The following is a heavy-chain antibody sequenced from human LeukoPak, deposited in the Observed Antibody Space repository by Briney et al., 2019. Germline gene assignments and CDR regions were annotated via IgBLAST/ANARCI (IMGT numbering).Heavy chain of an antibody. J-gene: IGHJ4*02. Sequence: PSETLSLTCTVSGGSISTYCWTWIRQPPGKGLEWIGCISYSGSTNYNPSLRSRVTMTVDTSKNQFSLRLSSVTAADTAVYYCAREAAPGSGLIQYWGQGTLVTVSS. CDR1: GGSISTYC. CDR2: ISYSGST. CDR3: AREAAPGSGLIQY. V-gene: IGHV4-59*01. D-gene: IGHD6-13*01.